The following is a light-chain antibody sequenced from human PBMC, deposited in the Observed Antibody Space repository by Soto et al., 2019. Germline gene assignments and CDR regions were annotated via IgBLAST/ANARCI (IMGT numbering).Light chain of an antibody. CDR1: RSISTN. CDR2: GAS. Sequence: IVMTQSPATLSASPGEIATLSCRASRSISTNVAWYQQKPGQAPRLLLYGASTRATGIPARFSASGSGTEFTLTIRSLQYEDVAVYFCQKHNECPPLTFGGGTKVEI. V-gene: IGKV3-15*01. CDR3: QKHNECPPLT. J-gene: IGKJ4*01.